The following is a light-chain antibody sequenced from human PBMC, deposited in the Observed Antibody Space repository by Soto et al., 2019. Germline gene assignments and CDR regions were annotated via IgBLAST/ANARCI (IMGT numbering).Light chain of an antibody. Sequence: QSVLTQPPSVSAAPGQRVTISCSGSSSNIENNYVSWYRQLPGTAPNLLIYEDNKRPSGIPDRFSGSKSGTSPTLGITGLETGDEADYYCATWDSSLSGGVFGPGTKLTVL. J-gene: IGLJ1*01. CDR2: EDN. V-gene: IGLV1-51*02. CDR3: ATWDSSLSGGV. CDR1: SSNIENNY.